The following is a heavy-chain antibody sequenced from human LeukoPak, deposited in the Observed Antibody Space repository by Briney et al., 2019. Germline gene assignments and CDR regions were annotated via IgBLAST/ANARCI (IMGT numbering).Heavy chain of an antibody. V-gene: IGHV3-21*01. CDR3: ARDQGAITMIVVAEGYYFDY. J-gene: IGHJ4*02. CDR1: GFTFSSYS. CDR2: ISSSSSYI. D-gene: IGHD3-22*01. Sequence: GGSLRLSCAASGFTFSSYSMNWVRQAPGKGLEWVSSISSSSSYIYYAVSVKGRFTISRDNAKNSLYLQMNSLRAEDTAVYYCARDQGAITMIVVAEGYYFDYWGQGTLVTVSS.